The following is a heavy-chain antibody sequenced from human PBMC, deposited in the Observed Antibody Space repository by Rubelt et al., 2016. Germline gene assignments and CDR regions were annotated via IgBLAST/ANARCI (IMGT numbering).Heavy chain of an antibody. V-gene: IGHV3-48*01. Sequence: GGGLVQPGGSLRLSCAASGFTFSSYSMNWVRQAPGKGLEWVSYISSSSSTIYYADSVKGRFTISRDNAKNSLYLQMNSLRAEDTAVYYCARDRTPLGYCSGGSCYSPWFDPWGQGTLVTVSS. CDR3: ARDRTPLGYCSGGSCYSPWFDP. CDR1: GFTFSSYS. J-gene: IGHJ5*02. D-gene: IGHD2-15*01. CDR2: ISSSSSTI.